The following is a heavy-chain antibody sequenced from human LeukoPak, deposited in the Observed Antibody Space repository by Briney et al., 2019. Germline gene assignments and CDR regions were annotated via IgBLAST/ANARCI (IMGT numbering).Heavy chain of an antibody. CDR3: ATSGETDLQWLPHFDY. D-gene: IGHD6-19*01. J-gene: IGHJ4*02. CDR2: IYYSGST. CDR1: GGSISTYY. V-gene: IGHV4-59*06. Sequence: KPSETLSLTCTVSGGSISTYYWSWIRQHPGKGLEWIGYIYYSGSTYYNPSLKSRVTISVDTSKNQFSLKLSSVTAADTAVYYCATSGETDLQWLPHFDYWGQGTLVTVSS.